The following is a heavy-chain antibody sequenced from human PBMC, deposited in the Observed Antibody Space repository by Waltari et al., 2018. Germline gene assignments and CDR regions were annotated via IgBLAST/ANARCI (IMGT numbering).Heavy chain of an antibody. Sequence: QLQLQESGPGLVKPSETLSLTCTVSGGSISSSSYYWGWIRQPPGKGLEWIGSIYYSGSTYYTPSLKSRVTISVDTSKNQFSLKLSSVTAADTAVYYCARDTDGDYGHWGQGTLVTVSS. CDR1: GGSISSSSYY. CDR3: ARDTDGDYGH. V-gene: IGHV4-39*07. CDR2: IYYSGST. J-gene: IGHJ4*02. D-gene: IGHD4-17*01.